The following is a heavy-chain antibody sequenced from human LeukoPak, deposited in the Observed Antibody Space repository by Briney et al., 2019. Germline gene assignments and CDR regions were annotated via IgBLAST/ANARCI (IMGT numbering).Heavy chain of an antibody. J-gene: IGHJ4*02. CDR3: AKEFPYYYDTSGYYQDS. CDR2: ISGSGGST. D-gene: IGHD3-22*01. V-gene: IGHV3-23*01. Sequence: GGSLRLSCAASGFTLSSYWMHWVRQAPGKGLEWVSAISGSGGSTYYADSVKGRFTISRDNSKNTLYLQMNSLRAEDTAVYYCAKEFPYYYDTSGYYQDSWGQGTLVTVSS. CDR1: GFTLSSYW.